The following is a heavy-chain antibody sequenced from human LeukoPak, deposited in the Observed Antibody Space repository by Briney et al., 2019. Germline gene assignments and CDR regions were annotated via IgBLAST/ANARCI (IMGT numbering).Heavy chain of an antibody. CDR3: ARQRYFDWLPDY. CDR2: MYYSGST. V-gene: IGHV4-39*01. Sequence: PSETLSLTCTVSGGSISSSNYYWGRIRQPPGKGLEWIGSMYYSGSTYYNPSLKSRVTISADTSKNQFSLKLSSVTAADTAVYYCARQRYFDWLPDYWGQGTLVTVSS. CDR1: GGSISSSNYY. D-gene: IGHD3-9*01. J-gene: IGHJ4*02.